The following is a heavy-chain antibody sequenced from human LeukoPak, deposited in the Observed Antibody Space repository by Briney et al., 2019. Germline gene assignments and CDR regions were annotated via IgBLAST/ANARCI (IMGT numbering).Heavy chain of an antibody. CDR2: IYYSGST. V-gene: IGHV4-31*03. CDR3: ARDRNGPYYYGMDV. CDR1: GGSIGSGGYY. Sequence: PSQTLSLTCTVSGGSIGSGGYYWSWIRQPPGKGLEWIGYIYYSGSTYYNPSLKSRVTISVDTSKNQFSLKLSSVTAADTAVYYCARDRNGPYYYGMDVWGQGTTVTVSS. J-gene: IGHJ6*02. D-gene: IGHD1-14*01.